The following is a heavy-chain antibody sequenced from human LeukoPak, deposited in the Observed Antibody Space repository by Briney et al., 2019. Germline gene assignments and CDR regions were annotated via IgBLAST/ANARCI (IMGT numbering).Heavy chain of an antibody. CDR3: ARSSYVILTGYLGWFDP. CDR1: GYTFTGYY. D-gene: IGHD3-9*01. Sequence: ASVKVSCKASGYTFTGYYMHWVRQAPGQGLEWMGWINPNSGGTNYAQKFQGRVTMTRDTSISTAYMELSRLRSDDTAVYYCARSSYVILTGYLGWFDPWGQGTLVTVSS. V-gene: IGHV1-2*02. J-gene: IGHJ5*02. CDR2: INPNSGGT.